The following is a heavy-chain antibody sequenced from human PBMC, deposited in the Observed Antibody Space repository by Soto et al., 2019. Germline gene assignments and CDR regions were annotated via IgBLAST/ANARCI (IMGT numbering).Heavy chain of an antibody. D-gene: IGHD4-17*01. V-gene: IGHV3-23*01. CDR3: AKPRGSYGDAAFDY. CDR2: ISGSGGST. Sequence: GGSLRLSCAASGFTFSSYAMSWVRQAPGKGLEWVSAISGSGGSTYYADSVKGRFTISRDNSKNRLYLQMNSLRAEDTAVYYCAKPRGSYGDAAFDYWGQGTLVTVSS. CDR1: GFTFSSYA. J-gene: IGHJ4*02.